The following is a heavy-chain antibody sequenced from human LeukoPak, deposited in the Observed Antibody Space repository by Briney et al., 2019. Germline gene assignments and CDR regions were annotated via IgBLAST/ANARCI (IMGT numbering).Heavy chain of an antibody. D-gene: IGHD1-26*01. Sequence: QAGGSLRLSCAASGFTFSSYWMSWVRQAPGKGLERVANIKKDGSEKYYVDSVKGRFTISRDNAKKSLYLQMNSLRAEDTAVYYCAKDWSYQGYHYYIDVWGKGTPVTISS. CDR1: GFTFSSYW. V-gene: IGHV3-7*01. J-gene: IGHJ6*03. CDR3: AKDWSYQGYHYYIDV. CDR2: IKKDGSEK.